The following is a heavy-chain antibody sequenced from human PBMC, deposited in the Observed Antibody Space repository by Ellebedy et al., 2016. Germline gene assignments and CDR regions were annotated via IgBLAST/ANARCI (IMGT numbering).Heavy chain of an antibody. Sequence: SETLSLXCAVYGGSFSGYYWSWIRQPPGKGLEWIGEINHSGSTNYNPSLKSRVTISVDTSKNQFSLKLSSVTAADTAVYYCARDSYGDSLVPFDYWGQGTLVTVSS. CDR3: ARDSYGDSLVPFDY. J-gene: IGHJ4*02. V-gene: IGHV4-34*01. CDR1: GGSFSGYY. D-gene: IGHD4-17*01. CDR2: INHSGST.